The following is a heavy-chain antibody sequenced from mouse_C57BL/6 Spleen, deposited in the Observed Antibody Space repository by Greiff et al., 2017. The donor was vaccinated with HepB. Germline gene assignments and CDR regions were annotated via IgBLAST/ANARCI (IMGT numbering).Heavy chain of an antibody. CDR2: IYPGDGDT. V-gene: IGHV1-82*01. CDR3: ARLDYAMDY. CDR1: GYAFSSSW. Sequence: VKLMESGPELVKPGASVKISCKASGYAFSSSWMNWVKQRPGKGLEWIGRIYPGDGDTNSNGKFKGKATLTADKSSSTAYMQLSSLTSEDSAVYFCARLDYAMDYWGQGTSVTVSS. J-gene: IGHJ4*01.